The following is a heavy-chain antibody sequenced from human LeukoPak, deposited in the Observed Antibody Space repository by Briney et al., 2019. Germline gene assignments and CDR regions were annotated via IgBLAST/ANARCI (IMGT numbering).Heavy chain of an antibody. D-gene: IGHD2-15*01. CDR3: ARRDRYCSGGSCYSGDFDY. Sequence: PSETLSLTCAVYGGSFSGYYWSWIRQPPGKGLEWIGEINHSGSTNYNPSLKSRVTISVGTSKNQFSLKLSSVTAADTAVYYCARRDRYCSGGSCYSGDFDYWGQGTLVTVSS. CDR1: GGSFSGYY. J-gene: IGHJ4*02. CDR2: INHSGST. V-gene: IGHV4-34*01.